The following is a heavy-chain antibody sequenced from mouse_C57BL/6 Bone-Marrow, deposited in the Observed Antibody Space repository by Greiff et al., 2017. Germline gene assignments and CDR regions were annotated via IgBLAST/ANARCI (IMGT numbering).Heavy chain of an antibody. CDR1: GYTFTSYW. D-gene: IGHD2-2*01. CDR2: IDPSDSYT. Sequence: VQLQQPGAELVKPGASVKLSCKASGYTFTSYWMQWVKQRPGQGLEWIGDIDPSDSYTNYNQKFKGKATLTVDTSSSTAYMQLSSLTSEDSAVYYCARGGNGYDGFAYWGQGTLVTVSA. J-gene: IGHJ3*01. V-gene: IGHV1-50*01. CDR3: ARGGNGYDGFAY.